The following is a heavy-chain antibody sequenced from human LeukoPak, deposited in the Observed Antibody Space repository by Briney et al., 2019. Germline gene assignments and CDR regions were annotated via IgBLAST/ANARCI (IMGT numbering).Heavy chain of an antibody. Sequence: PGGSLRLSCAASGFTVSSNYMSWVRQAPGKGLEWVSVIYSGGSTYYAASVKSRFTISRDNSKNKLYLQMNSLSAEDTAVYYCARGVGNYDFSRGYDASSDYWGQGTLVTVSS. CDR2: IYSGGST. V-gene: IGHV3-66*02. CDR3: ARGVGNYDFSRGYDASSDY. CDR1: GFTVSSNY. D-gene: IGHD3-3*01. J-gene: IGHJ4*02.